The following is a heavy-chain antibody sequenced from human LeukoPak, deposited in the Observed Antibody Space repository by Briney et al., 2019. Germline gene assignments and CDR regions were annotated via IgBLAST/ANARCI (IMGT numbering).Heavy chain of an antibody. CDR2: ISGSGGST. CDR1: GFTFSSYA. D-gene: IGHD3-9*01. Sequence: GGSLRLSCAASGFTFSSYAMSWVRQAPGKGLEWVSAISGSGGSTYYADSVKGRFTISRDNSKNTLYLQMNSLRAEDTAVYYCAKVIDGGNFDWFHHGYWGQGTLVTVSS. V-gene: IGHV3-23*01. J-gene: IGHJ4*02. CDR3: AKVIDGGNFDWFHHGY.